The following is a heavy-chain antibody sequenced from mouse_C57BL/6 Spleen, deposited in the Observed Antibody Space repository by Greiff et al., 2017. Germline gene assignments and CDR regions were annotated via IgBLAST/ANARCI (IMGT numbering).Heavy chain of an antibody. V-gene: IGHV1-15*01. CDR1: GYTFTDYE. Sequence: QVQLKESGAELVRPGASVTLSCKASGYTFTDYEMHWVKQTPVHGLEWIGAIDPETGGTAYNQKFKGKAILTADKSSSTAYMELRSLTSEDSAVYYCTQSHYYGSSYGYFDVWGTGTTVTVSS. CDR2: IDPETGGT. J-gene: IGHJ1*03. D-gene: IGHD1-1*01. CDR3: TQSHYYGSSYGYFDV.